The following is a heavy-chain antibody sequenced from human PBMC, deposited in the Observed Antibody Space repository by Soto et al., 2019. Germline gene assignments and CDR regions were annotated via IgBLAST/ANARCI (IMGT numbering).Heavy chain of an antibody. D-gene: IGHD3-16*01. CDR3: ARIGVSSGHESPDFDS. J-gene: IGHJ4*02. V-gene: IGHV1-18*01. CDR1: GYTFNFYG. Sequence: ASVKVSCKASGYTFNFYGITWVQQAPGQGLEWMGWISGFNGNTNYAADLQGRVTMTTDTSTSTAYMELRGLRSDDTAVYYCARIGVSSGHESPDFDSSGPGTMATVSS. CDR2: ISGFNGNT.